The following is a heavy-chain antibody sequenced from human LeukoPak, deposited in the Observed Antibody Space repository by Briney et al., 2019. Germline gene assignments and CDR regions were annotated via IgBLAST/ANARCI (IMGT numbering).Heavy chain of an antibody. V-gene: IGHV4-59*01. CDR2: IYYSGST. CDR1: GGSISSYY. D-gene: IGHD3-16*02. Sequence: SETLSLTCTVSGGSISSYYWSWIRQPPGKGLEWIGYIYYSGSTNYNPSLKSRVTISVDTSKNQFSLKLSSVTAADTAVYYCARVGDYVWGSYRGYFDYWGQGTLVTVSS. J-gene: IGHJ4*02. CDR3: ARVGDYVWGSYRGYFDY.